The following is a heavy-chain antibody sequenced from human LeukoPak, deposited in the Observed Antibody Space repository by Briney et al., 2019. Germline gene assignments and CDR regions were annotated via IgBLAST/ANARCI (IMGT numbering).Heavy chain of an antibody. D-gene: IGHD7-27*01. V-gene: IGHV6-1*01. CDR2: TYYRSKWYN. J-gene: IGHJ4*02. CDR3: TREYELGTPVAYLDY. CDR1: GDSVSSNSAA. Sequence: SQTLSLTCAISGDSVSSNSAAWNWIRQSPSRGIEWLGRTYYRSKWYNNDAVSVKSRITIDPDTSKNQFSLQLNSVTPEDTAVYYCTREYELGTPVAYLDYWGQGTPVTVSS.